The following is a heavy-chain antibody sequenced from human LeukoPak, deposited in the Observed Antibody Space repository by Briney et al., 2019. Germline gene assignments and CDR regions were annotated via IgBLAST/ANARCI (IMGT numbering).Heavy chain of an antibody. CDR1: GFSFSSYE. CDR2: ISSSGSTT. Sequence: GGSLRLSCAASGFSFSSYEMHWVRQAPGKGLVWVSDISSSGSTTYYADSVRGRFTTSRDNAKNLLYLQMHSLRAEDTAIYYCSLLAVASPQDYWGQGTLVTVSS. V-gene: IGHV3-48*03. J-gene: IGHJ4*02. CDR3: SLLAVASPQDY. D-gene: IGHD6-19*01.